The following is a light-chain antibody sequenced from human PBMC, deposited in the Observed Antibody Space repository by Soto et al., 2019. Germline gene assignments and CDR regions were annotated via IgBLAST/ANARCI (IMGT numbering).Light chain of an antibody. J-gene: IGLJ1*01. V-gene: IGLV2-23*01. CDR1: SSDVGSYNF. CDR3: CSYAGSSTYV. CDR2: EGN. Sequence: QSALTQPASVSGSPGQSITISCSGTSSDVGSYNFVSWYQQHPGKAPKLMISEGNERPSGVSNRFSGSKSGNTASLTISGIKAEDEADYYCCSYAGSSTYVFGTGTKLTVL.